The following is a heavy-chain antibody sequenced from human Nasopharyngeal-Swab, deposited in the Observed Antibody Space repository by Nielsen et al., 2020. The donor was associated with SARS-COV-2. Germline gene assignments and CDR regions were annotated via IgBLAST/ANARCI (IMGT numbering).Heavy chain of an antibody. D-gene: IGHD1-1*01. CDR1: GFTFDDYA. CDR3: ARLGTESYHYYSLDV. CDR2: ISGDGGST. V-gene: IGHV3-43*02. J-gene: IGHJ6*02. Sequence: GESLKISCAASGFTFDDYAMHWVRQAPGKGLEWVSLISGDGGSTYYADSVKGRFTISRDNTQKSLYLEMNSLRVEDTAVYYCARLGTESYHYYSLDVWGQGTTVTVSS.